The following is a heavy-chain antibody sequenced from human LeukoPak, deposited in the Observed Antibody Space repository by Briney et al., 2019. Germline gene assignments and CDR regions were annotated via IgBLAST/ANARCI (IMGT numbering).Heavy chain of an antibody. Sequence: ASVKVSCKTSGYTFTDYAMNWVRQAPGQGLEWMGWINTNTGNPTYAQGFTGRFVFSLDTSVNTAYLQISSLKAEDTAVYYCARVYYDSSNYSRRDYRGQGTLVTVSS. CDR2: INTNTGNP. CDR1: GYTFTDYA. V-gene: IGHV7-4-1*02. J-gene: IGHJ4*02. CDR3: ARVYYDSSNYSRRDY. D-gene: IGHD3-22*01.